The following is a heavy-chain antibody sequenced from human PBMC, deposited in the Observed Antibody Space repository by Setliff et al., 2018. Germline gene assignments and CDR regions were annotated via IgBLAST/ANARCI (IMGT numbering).Heavy chain of an antibody. D-gene: IGHD3-22*01. V-gene: IGHV1-69*05. J-gene: IGHJ3*02. CDR2: IIPIFGTA. Sequence: ASVEVSCKASGGTFSSYAISWVRQAPGQGLEWMGGIIPIFGTANYAQKFQGRVTITTDESTSTAYMELSSPRSEDTAVYYCARDVFPYHYEGAFDIWGQGTMVTVSS. CDR3: ARDVFPYHYEGAFDI. CDR1: GGTFSSYA.